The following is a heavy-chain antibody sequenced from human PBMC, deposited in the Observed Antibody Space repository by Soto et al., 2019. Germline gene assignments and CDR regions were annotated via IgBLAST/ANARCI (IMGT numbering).Heavy chain of an antibody. Sequence: SETLSLTCTVCGGSVSSGNYYWSWIRQPPXKGLEWIGYIHYGSSNYNPSLKSRVSISIDTSKNQFSLKLSSVTAADTAVYYCAREQGYCSSISCYNWFDPWGQGTLVTVSS. V-gene: IGHV4-61*01. D-gene: IGHD2-2*01. CDR3: AREQGYCSSISCYNWFDP. J-gene: IGHJ5*02. CDR1: GGSVSSGNYY. CDR2: IHYGSS.